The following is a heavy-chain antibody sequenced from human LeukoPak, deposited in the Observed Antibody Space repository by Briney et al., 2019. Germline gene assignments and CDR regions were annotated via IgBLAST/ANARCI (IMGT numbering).Heavy chain of an antibody. Sequence: SETLSLTCTVSGASINIYYWSCIRQPSGSGLQCICLVYSRGSTSDNPCRRCRVTMSVYWSKNQFSLRLSCVTSAASARYCCTITLLYYLETSGYYNWSPRTLAPVSS. CDR1: GASINIYY. V-gene: IGHV4-4*07. CDR3: TITLLYYLETSGYYN. J-gene: IGHJ4*02. CDR2: VYSRGST. D-gene: IGHD3-22*01.